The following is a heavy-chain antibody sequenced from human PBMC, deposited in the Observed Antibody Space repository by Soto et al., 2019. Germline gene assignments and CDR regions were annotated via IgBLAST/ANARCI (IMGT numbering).Heavy chain of an antibody. CDR2: IYYSGST. V-gene: IGHV4-30-4*01. CDR3: ARGRLEITMIAPSCFDP. Sequence: SETLSLTCTVSGGSISSGDYYWSWIRQPPGKGLEWIGYIYYSGSTYYNPSLKSRVTISVDTSKNQFSLKLSSVTAADTAVYYFARGRLEITMIAPSCFDPWGQGTLVTVSS. J-gene: IGHJ5*02. D-gene: IGHD3-22*01. CDR1: GGSISSGDYY.